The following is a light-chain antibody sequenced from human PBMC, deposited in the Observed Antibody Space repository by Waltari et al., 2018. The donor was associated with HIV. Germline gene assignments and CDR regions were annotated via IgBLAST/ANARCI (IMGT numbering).Light chain of an antibody. Sequence: QSVLTQPPSVSGTPGQRVTISCSGSSSNIGTNTVNLYQVLPGTAPQLLIYINNQRPSGVPDRCSGAKSGTSASLAISGLQSEDEADYYCASWDDSLDGFYVFGTGTKVTVL. CDR1: SSNIGTNT. CDR2: INN. CDR3: ASWDDSLDGFYV. J-gene: IGLJ1*01. V-gene: IGLV1-44*01.